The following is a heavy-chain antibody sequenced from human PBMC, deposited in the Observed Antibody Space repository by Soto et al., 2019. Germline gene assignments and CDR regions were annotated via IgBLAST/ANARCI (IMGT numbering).Heavy chain of an antibody. CDR1: GGSISSYY. J-gene: IGHJ5*02. Sequence: ETLSLTCTVSGGSISSYYWSWIRQPAGKGLEWIGRIYTSGSTNYNPSLKSRVTMSVDTSKNQFSLKLSSVTAADTAVYYCARDTDYGDYTNWFDPWGQGTLVTVSS. CDR3: ARDTDYGDYTNWFDP. V-gene: IGHV4-4*07. D-gene: IGHD4-17*01. CDR2: IYTSGST.